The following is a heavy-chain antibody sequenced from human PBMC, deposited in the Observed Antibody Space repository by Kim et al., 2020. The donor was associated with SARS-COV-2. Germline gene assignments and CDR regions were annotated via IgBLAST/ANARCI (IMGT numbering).Heavy chain of an antibody. D-gene: IGHD3-22*01. V-gene: IGHV4-34*01. CDR3: ARGGLITTVVVSFRKFDP. J-gene: IGHJ5*02. CDR2: INHVGDT. CDR1: GGSFSGYY. Sequence: SETLSLTCAVYGGSFSGYYWSWIRQTPGKGLEWIGEINHVGDTKYNPSLKSRVTISVDMSERQFSLKLRSVTVADTAIYYCARGGLITTVVVSFRKFDPWGQGTLVTVSS.